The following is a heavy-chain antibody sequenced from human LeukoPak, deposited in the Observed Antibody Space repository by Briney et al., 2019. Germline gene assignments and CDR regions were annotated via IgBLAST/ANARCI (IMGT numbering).Heavy chain of an antibody. CDR1: GFTFMNYA. D-gene: IGHD3-22*01. CDR2: ISGSGGST. J-gene: IGHJ3*02. CDR3: AKDELEREYYYDSSGYYYDAFDI. V-gene: IGHV3-23*01. Sequence: PGGSLRLSCATSGFTFMNYAMSWVRQAPGKGLEWVSGISGSGGSTYYADSLKGRFTISRDNSKDTLYVQMNSLRAEDTAVYYCAKDELEREYYYDSSGYYYDAFDIWGQGTMVTVSS.